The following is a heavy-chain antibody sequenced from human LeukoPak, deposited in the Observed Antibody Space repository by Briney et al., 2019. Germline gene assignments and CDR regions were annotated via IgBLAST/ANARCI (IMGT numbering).Heavy chain of an antibody. CDR2: INPSGGST. V-gene: IGHV1-46*01. CDR3: ARDGESNLYYYYGMDV. CDR1: GYTFTSHY. Sequence: GASVKVSCKASGYTFTSHYMHWVRQAPGQGLEWMGIINPSGGSTSYAQKFQGRVTMTRDTSTSTVYMELSSLRSEDTAVYYCARDGESNLYYYYGMDVWGQGTTVTVSS. D-gene: IGHD3-3*01. J-gene: IGHJ6*02.